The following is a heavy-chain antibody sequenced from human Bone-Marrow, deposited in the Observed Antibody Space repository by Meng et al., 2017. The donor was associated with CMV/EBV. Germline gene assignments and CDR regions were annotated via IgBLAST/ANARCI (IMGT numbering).Heavy chain of an antibody. D-gene: IGHD1-26*01. CDR3: AKEWSAWELLGNHFDY. CDR2: ISSSSISI. Sequence: GGSLRLSCSASGFAFSSYAMNWVRQPPGKGLEWVSSISSSSISIHYVDSIKGRFTVSRDNARNSLHLQMNSLRAEDTAVYYCAKEWSAWELLGNHFDYWGQGTLVTVSS. V-gene: IGHV3-21*04. CDR1: GFAFSSYA. J-gene: IGHJ4*02.